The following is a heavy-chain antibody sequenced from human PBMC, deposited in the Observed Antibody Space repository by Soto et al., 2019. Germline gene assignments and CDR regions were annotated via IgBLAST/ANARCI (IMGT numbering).Heavy chain of an antibody. CDR1: GGTFSNYA. J-gene: IGHJ4*02. CDR3: ARGPDYGDYATYFDF. V-gene: IGHV1-69*01. Sequence: QVQLVQSGAEVKKPGSSVKVSCKASGGTFSNYAISWVRQAPGQGLEWVGGIIPIFGTANYAQKFQGRVTITADESTSTAYMELSSLRSEDTAVYYCARGPDYGDYATYFDFWGQGTLVTVSS. D-gene: IGHD4-17*01. CDR2: IIPIFGTA.